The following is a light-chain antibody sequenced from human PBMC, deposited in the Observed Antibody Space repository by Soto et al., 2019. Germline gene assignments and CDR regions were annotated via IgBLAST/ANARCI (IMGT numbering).Light chain of an antibody. CDR3: RQRYNWPLT. V-gene: IGKV3-11*01. J-gene: IGKJ4*01. CDR2: DAF. Sequence: TVLTQSPATLSLSPGERATLSCKASQSIGNSLGWFQQKPGQAPRLLIDDAFNRATGIPARFTGSGSESDFTLTISSLGPEDLGVYYGRQRYNWPLTFSGGTKVEIK. CDR1: QSIGNS.